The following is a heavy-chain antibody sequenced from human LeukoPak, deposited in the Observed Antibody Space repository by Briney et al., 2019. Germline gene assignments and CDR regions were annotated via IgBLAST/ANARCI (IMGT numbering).Heavy chain of an antibody. Sequence: SETLSLTCTVSGGSISSYYWSWIRQPPGKGLEWIGYIYYSGSTNYNPSLKSRVTISVDTSKNQFSLKLSSVTAADTAVYYCATLFWSGSTYFDYWGQGTLVTVSS. J-gene: IGHJ4*02. CDR1: GGSISSYY. D-gene: IGHD3-3*01. CDR3: ATLFWSGSTYFDY. V-gene: IGHV4-59*12. CDR2: IYYSGST.